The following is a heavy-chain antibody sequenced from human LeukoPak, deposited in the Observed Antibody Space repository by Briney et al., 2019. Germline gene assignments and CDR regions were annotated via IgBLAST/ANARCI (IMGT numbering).Heavy chain of an antibody. CDR3: ARTRGSQIPMAYLDY. V-gene: IGHV1-2*02. CDR1: GYTFSGNF. J-gene: IGHJ4*02. Sequence: ASVKVSCKASGYTFSGNFMHWVRQAPGQGLEWMGWINPNNGDTNYAQKFQGRVTMTRDTSISTAYMELSSLRSDDTAVYYCARTRGSQIPMAYLDYWGQGTLVAVSS. CDR2: INPNNGDT. D-gene: IGHD3-10*01.